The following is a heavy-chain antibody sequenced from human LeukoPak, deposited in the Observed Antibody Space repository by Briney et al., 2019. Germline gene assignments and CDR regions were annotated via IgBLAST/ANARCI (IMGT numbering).Heavy chain of an antibody. Sequence: ASVKDSCKASGYTFTSYGISWVRQAPGQGLEWMGWISAYNGNTNYAQKLQGRVTMTTDTSTSTAYMELRSLRSDDTAVYYCARDVDYGDQYYFDYWGQGTLVTVSS. D-gene: IGHD4-17*01. CDR2: ISAYNGNT. V-gene: IGHV1-18*01. CDR1: GYTFTSYG. CDR3: ARDVDYGDQYYFDY. J-gene: IGHJ4*02.